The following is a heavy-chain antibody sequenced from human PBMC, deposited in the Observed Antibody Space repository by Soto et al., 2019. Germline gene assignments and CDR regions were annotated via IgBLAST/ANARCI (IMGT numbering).Heavy chain of an antibody. CDR3: ARAEVALVTAAIERAFDI. CDR2: IIPIFGTA. D-gene: IGHD2-2*01. CDR1: GGTFSSYA. Sequence: SVKVSCKASGGTFSSYAISWVRQAPGQGLEWMGGIIPIFGTANYAQKFQGRVTFTADESTSTAYMELSSLRSEDTAVYYCARAEVALVTAAIERAFDIWGQGTMVTVSS. J-gene: IGHJ3*02. V-gene: IGHV1-69*13.